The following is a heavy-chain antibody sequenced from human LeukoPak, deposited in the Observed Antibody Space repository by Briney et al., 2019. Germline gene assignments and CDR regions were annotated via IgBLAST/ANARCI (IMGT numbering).Heavy chain of an antibody. D-gene: IGHD3-10*01. J-gene: IGHJ4*02. CDR1: GFTLSHTG. Sequence: QPGGSLRLSCAAFGFTLSHTGMHWVRQAPGKGLDWVAVISYDGRNKYYADSVKGRFTLSRDDFKNTLYLQTNSLRAEDTAVYYCARAGQEWFGELGFDQWGQGTLVIVSS. CDR3: ARAGQEWFGELGFDQ. CDR2: ISYDGRNK. V-gene: IGHV3-30*03.